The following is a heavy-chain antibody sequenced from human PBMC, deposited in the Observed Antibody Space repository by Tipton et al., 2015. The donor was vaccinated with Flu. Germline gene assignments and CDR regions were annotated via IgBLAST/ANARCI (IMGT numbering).Heavy chain of an antibody. J-gene: IGHJ4*02. V-gene: IGHV3-48*04. CDR1: GFTFSGYG. CDR2: IATHSTPI. D-gene: IGHD7-27*01. CDR3: ATLTGDDY. Sequence: SGFTFSGYGMHWVRQAPGKGLEWLSFIATHSTPIHYADSVRGRFTISRDNAKNSLYLQLNSLRAEDTAVYYCATLTGDDYWGQGDLVTVSS.